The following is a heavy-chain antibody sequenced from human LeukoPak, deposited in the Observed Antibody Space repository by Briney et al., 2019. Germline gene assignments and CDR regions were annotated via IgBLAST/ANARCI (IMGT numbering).Heavy chain of an antibody. Sequence: GASVKVSCKTSGYSFILYGISWVRQAPGQGPEWMGWISTSTGDTKYTQKFQGRVTMTTDTSTSTAYMELRSLRSDDTAVYYCARDMYSSSWIGDYWGQGTLVTVSS. CDR1: GYSFILYG. J-gene: IGHJ4*02. V-gene: IGHV1-18*01. D-gene: IGHD6-13*01. CDR3: ARDMYSSSWIGDY. CDR2: ISTSTGDT.